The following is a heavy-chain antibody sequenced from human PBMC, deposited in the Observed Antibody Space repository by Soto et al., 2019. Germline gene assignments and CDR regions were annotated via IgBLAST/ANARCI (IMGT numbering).Heavy chain of an antibody. Sequence: SETLSLTCTVSGGSISSWYWSWIRQPPGKGLEWIGYIYYSGSTNYNPSLKSRVTISVDTSKDQFSLKLSSVTAADTAVYYCARRYGGAFDIWGQGTVVTVSS. CDR2: IYYSGST. V-gene: IGHV4-59*08. CDR1: GGSISSWY. J-gene: IGHJ3*02. D-gene: IGHD3-10*01. CDR3: ARRYGGAFDI.